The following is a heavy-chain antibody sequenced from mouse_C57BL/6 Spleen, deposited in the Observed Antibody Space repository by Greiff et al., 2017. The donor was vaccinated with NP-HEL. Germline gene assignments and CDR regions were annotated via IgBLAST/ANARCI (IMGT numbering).Heavy chain of an antibody. D-gene: IGHD2-4*01. J-gene: IGHJ2*01. Sequence: VQLKESGPGLVKPSQSLSLTCSVTGYSITSGYYWNWIRQFPGNKLEWMGYISYDGSNNYNPSLKNRISITRDTSKNQFFLKLNSVTTEDTATYYCAREAYDYGFDYWGQGTTLTVSS. V-gene: IGHV3-6*01. CDR2: ISYDGSN. CDR3: AREAYDYGFDY. CDR1: GYSITSGYY.